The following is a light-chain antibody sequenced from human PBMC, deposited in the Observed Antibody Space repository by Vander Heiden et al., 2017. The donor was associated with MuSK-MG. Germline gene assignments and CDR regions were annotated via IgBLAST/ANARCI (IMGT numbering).Light chain of an antibody. Sequence: DIQMTQSPSPLSASVGDRLTITCQAIHDISNYLNWQEQNPGKAPKLLIYDPYNLEKGFPSTFSGSGDGTDVTFSISSQQPENIEAYYCQQEYNLHPEVTFGQGTRLEIK. CDR1: HDISNY. V-gene: IGKV1-33*01. CDR3: QQEYNLHPEVT. J-gene: IGKJ5*01. CDR2: DPY.